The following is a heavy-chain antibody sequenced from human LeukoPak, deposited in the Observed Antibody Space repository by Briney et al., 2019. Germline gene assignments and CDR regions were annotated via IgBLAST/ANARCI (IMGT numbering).Heavy chain of an antibody. CDR3: ARYSRQLVRRNFDY. D-gene: IGHD6-13*01. Sequence: PSETLSLTCTVSGGSISSSSYYWSWIRQPPGKGLEWIGEINHSGSTNYNPSLKSRVTISVDTSKNQFSLKLSSVTAADTAVYYCARYSRQLVRRNFDYWGQGTLVTVSS. CDR1: GGSISSSSYY. CDR2: INHSGST. J-gene: IGHJ4*02. V-gene: IGHV4-39*07.